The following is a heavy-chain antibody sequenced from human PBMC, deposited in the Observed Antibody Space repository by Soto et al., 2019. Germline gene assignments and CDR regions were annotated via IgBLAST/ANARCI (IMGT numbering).Heavy chain of an antibody. CDR2: VYYSGST. J-gene: IGHJ5*02. CDR3: VRETIDSFDSSGYPAT. Sequence: QVQLQESGPGLVKPSQTLSLTCTVSGGSINTYNNYWSWIRQPPGKGLEWIGYVYYSGSTHYNPSLKSRVTMSIDTSKNQFSLNLTSVIAADTAVYYCVRETIDSFDSSGYPATWGQGTLVTVSP. CDR1: GGSINTYNNY. D-gene: IGHD3-22*01. V-gene: IGHV4-30-4*01.